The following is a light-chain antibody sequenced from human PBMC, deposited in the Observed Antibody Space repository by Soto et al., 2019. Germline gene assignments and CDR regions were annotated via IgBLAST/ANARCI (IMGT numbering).Light chain of an antibody. CDR3: CSYAGISNLGV. CDR1: SSDVGGYKY. CDR2: EVN. V-gene: IGLV2-8*01. J-gene: IGLJ1*01. Sequence: QSALTQPPSASGSPGQSVTISCTGTSSDVGGYKYVSWYQQHPGKAPKLMIFEVNKRPSGVPDRFSGSKSGNTASLTVSGLQAEDEADYYCCSYAGISNLGVFGTGTKVTVL.